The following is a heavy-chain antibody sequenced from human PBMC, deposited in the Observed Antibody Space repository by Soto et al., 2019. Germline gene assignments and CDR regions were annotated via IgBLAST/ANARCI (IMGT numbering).Heavy chain of an antibody. CDR3: ERGVGGYYYGMDV. D-gene: IGHD2-2*01. CDR1: GGSISSSNW. J-gene: IGHJ6*02. V-gene: IGHV4-4*02. CDR2: IYHSGST. Sequence: QVQLQESGPGLVKPSGTLSLTCAVSGGSISSSNWWSWVRQPPGKGLEWIGEIYHSGSTNYNPSLQSRVTISVDKSKNQFSLKLSSVTAADTAVYYCERGVGGYYYGMDVWGQGTTVTVSS.